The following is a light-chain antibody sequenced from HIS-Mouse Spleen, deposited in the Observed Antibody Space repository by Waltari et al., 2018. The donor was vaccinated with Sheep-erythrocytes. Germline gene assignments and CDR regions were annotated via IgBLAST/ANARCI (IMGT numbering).Light chain of an antibody. V-gene: IGLV3-1*01. J-gene: IGLJ2*01. CDR2: QDT. Sequence: SSELTQPPSVSVSPGQTASITCSGDQLGDKYACWYQQKPGQSPVLVIYQDTKRPSGIPGRFSGSNSGNTATLNISGTQAMDEADYYCQAWDSSTVVFGGGTKLTVL. CDR1: QLGDKY. CDR3: QAWDSSTVV.